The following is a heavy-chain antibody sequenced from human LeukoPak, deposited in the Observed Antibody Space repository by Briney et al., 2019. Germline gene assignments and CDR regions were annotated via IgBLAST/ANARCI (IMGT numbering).Heavy chain of an antibody. CDR2: IYYSGST. J-gene: IGHJ4*02. V-gene: IGHV4-59*13. CDR3: AREYCSSTGCYFDY. D-gene: IGHD2-2*01. CDR1: GGPISSDY. Sequence: SETLSLTCTVSGGPISSDYWSWIRQSPGKGLEWIGYIYYSGSTNYNPSLKSRVTISVATSKNQFSLNLTSVTAADTAVYYCAREYCSSTGCYFDYWGQGTLVTVSS.